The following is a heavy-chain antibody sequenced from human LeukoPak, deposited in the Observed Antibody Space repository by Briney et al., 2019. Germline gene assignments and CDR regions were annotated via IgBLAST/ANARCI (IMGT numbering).Heavy chain of an antibody. CDR1: GGSISSYY. V-gene: IGHV4-59*01. Sequence: KPSETLSLTCTVSGGSISSYYWSWIRQPPGKGLEWIGYIYYSGSTNYNPSLKSRVTISVDTSKNQFSLKLSSVTAADTAVYYCARVPYDSSGYSLLFDYWGQGTLVTVSS. CDR2: IYYSGST. CDR3: ARVPYDSSGYSLLFDY. D-gene: IGHD3-22*01. J-gene: IGHJ4*02.